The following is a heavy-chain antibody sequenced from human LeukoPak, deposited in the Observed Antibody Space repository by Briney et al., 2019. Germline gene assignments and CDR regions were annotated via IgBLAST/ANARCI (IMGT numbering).Heavy chain of an antibody. V-gene: IGHV4-4*09. CDR2: IYTSGST. Sequence: SETLSLTFTVSGGSISSYYWSWIRQPPGKGLEWIGYIYTSGSTNYNPYLKSRVTISVDTSKNQFSLKLSSVTAADTAVYYCARVYCSSSNCYDYYFDYWGQGTLVTVSS. J-gene: IGHJ4*02. D-gene: IGHD2-2*01. CDR1: GGSISSYY. CDR3: ARVYCSSSNCYDYYFDY.